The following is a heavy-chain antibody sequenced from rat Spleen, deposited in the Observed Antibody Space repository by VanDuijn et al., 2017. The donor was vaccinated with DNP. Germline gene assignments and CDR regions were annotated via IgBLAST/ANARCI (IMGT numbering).Heavy chain of an antibody. CDR1: FFTFRASG. CDR3: TTNWYFDY. J-gene: IGHJ2*01. CDR2: ITDRGPGS. D-gene: IGHD5-1*01. Sequence: EVQLVEFFGGLVPPGRSLYLSCAASFFTFRASGMAWVRPSPTKGLEWVASITDRGPGSYYCDSVQGRFTISRDNANSTLYLQMDSLRSEDTATDYCTTNWYFDYWGQGVMVTVSS. V-gene: IGHV5-20*01.